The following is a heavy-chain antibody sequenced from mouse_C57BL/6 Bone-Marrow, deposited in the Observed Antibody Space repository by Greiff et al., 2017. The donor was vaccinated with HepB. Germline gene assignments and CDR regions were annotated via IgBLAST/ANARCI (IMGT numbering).Heavy chain of an antibody. D-gene: IGHD1-1*01. V-gene: IGHV14-4*01. J-gene: IGHJ4*01. CDR2: IDPENGDT. CDR3: TTRGFYYGSSYAMDY. Sequence: EVQLKESGAELVRPGASVKLSCTASGFNIKDDYMHWVKQRPEQGLEWIGWIDPENGDTEYASKFQGKATITADTSSNTAYLQLSSLTSEDTAVYYCTTRGFYYGSSYAMDYWGQGTSVTVSS. CDR1: GFNIKDDY.